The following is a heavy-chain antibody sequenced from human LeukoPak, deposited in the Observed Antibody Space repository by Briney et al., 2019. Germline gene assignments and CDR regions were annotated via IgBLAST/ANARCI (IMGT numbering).Heavy chain of an antibody. Sequence: ASVKVSCKASGYTFTGYYMHWVRQAPGQGLEWMGWINPNSGGTNYAQKFQGRVTMTRDMSTSTVYMELSSLRSEDTAVYYCARGVGNVVPAAIGFDYWGQGTLVTVSS. D-gene: IGHD2-2*01. CDR1: GYTFTGYY. CDR3: ARGVGNVVPAAIGFDY. CDR2: INPNSGGT. V-gene: IGHV1-2*02. J-gene: IGHJ4*02.